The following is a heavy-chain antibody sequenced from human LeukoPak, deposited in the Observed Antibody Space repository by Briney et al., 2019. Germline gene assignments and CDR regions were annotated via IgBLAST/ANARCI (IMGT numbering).Heavy chain of an antibody. J-gene: IGHJ4*02. Sequence: EASVKVSCKASGGTFSSYAISWVRQAPGQRLEWMGWINAGNGNTKYSQKFQGRVTITRDTSASTAYMELSSLRSEDTAVYYCARVRSIAGLDYWGQGTLVTVSS. CDR1: GGTFSSYA. CDR2: INAGNGNT. D-gene: IGHD6-6*01. V-gene: IGHV1-3*01. CDR3: ARVRSIAGLDY.